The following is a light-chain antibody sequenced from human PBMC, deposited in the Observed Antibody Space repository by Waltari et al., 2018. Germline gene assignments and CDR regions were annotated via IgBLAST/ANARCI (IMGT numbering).Light chain of an antibody. J-gene: IGKJ2*01. CDR2: AAS. CDR1: QTIDNF. V-gene: IGKV1-39*01. Sequence: DIQVTQSPSSLSASVGDRVTITCRASQTIDNFLNWYQRKPGKAPKLLIYAASSLQSGVPARFSGSGSGTHFTLTISSVQPEDFATYYCQQSSRTPFTFGQGTKVEI. CDR3: QQSSRTPFT.